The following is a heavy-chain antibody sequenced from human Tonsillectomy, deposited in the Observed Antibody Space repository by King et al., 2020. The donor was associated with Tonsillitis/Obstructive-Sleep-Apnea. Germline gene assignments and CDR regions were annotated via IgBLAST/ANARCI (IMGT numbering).Heavy chain of an antibody. Sequence: VQLVESGGGLVQPGGSLRLSCAASGFTFSDYWMSWVRQAPGKGLEWVANINQDGSEKYYVDSVKGRFTISRDNAKNSLYLQMNSLRAEDTAVYYCAGEGYCSSSNCYFLFDYWGQGTLVTVSS. CDR1: GFTFSDYW. CDR2: INQDGSEK. V-gene: IGHV3-7*04. J-gene: IGHJ4*02. CDR3: AGEGYCSSSNCYFLFDY. D-gene: IGHD2-2*01.